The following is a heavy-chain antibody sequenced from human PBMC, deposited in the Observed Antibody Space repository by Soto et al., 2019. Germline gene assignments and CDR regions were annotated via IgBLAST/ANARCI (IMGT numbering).Heavy chain of an antibody. CDR1: GFTFSKAW. J-gene: IGHJ6*02. CDR3: TRVQAYYDYGMDV. CDR2: IKSKADGGTT. D-gene: IGHD1-1*01. Sequence: GGSLRLSCAASGFTFSKAWMSWVRQAPGKGLEWFGRIKSKADGGTTDYAAPVKGRFTISRDDSKNTLYLQMNSLKTEDTAVYYCTRVQAYYDYGMDVWGQGTTVTVSS. V-gene: IGHV3-15*01.